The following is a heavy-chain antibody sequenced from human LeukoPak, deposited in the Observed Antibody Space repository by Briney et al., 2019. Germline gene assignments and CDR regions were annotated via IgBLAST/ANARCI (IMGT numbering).Heavy chain of an antibody. CDR1: GYTFTGYY. CDR2: INPNSGGT. D-gene: IGHD5-24*01. CDR3: ARDMADY. V-gene: IGHV1-2*04. J-gene: IGHJ4*02. Sequence: ASVKVSCKASGYTFTGYYMHWVRQAPGQGLEWMGWINPNSGGTNYAQKFQGWVTMTRDTSITTAYMELTSLISDDTAVYYCARDMADYWGQGTLVTVSS.